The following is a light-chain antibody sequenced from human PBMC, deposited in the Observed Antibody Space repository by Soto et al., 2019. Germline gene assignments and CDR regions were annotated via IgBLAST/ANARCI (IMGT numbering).Light chain of an antibody. CDR2: LGS. CDR1: QSLLHSNGYNY. J-gene: IGKJ5*01. V-gene: IGKV2-28*01. CDR3: MQALQTPDT. Sequence: DIVMTQSPLSLPVTPGEPASISCRSSQSLLHSNGYNYLDWYLQKPGQSPQLLISLGSNRASGVPDRFSGSGSGTDFTLKISRVEAEDVGVYYCMQALQTPDTFGQGTRLEIK.